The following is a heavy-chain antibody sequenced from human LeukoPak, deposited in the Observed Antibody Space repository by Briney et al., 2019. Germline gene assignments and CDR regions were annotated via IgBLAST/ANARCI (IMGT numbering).Heavy chain of an antibody. CDR2: IIPIFGTA. D-gene: IGHD3-16*01. V-gene: IGHV1-69*13. J-gene: IGHJ4*02. Sequence: SVKVSCKASGGTFSSYAISWVRQAPGQGLEWMGGIIPIFGTANYAQKFQGRVTITADESTSTAYMELSSLRSEDTAVYYCARDALGGSWYPVTDYWGQGTLVTVSS. CDR3: ARDALGGSWYPVTDY. CDR1: GGTFSSYA.